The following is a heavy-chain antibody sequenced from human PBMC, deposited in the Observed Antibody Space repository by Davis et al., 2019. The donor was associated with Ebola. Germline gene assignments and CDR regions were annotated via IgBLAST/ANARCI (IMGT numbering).Heavy chain of an antibody. D-gene: IGHD2-15*01. CDR1: RYTFTSHY. J-gene: IGHJ6*02. V-gene: IGHV1-46*01. CDR2: INPSGGST. Sequence: ASVKVSCKPSRYTFTSHYMHWVRQALGQGPEWMGIINPSGGSTSYAQKFQGRVTMTRDTSTSTVYMELSSLRSEDTAVYYCARDRIVVVVAATQEYYYYGMDVWGQGTTVTVSS. CDR3: ARDRIVVVVAATQEYYYYGMDV.